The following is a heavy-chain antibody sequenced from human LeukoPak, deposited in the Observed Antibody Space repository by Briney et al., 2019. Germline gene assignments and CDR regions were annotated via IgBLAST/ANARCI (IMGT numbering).Heavy chain of an antibody. CDR2: ISWNSVAI. V-gene: IGHV3-9*01. Sequence: GGSLRLSCAASGLKLDDYAMHWVRQLPGKGLEWVSGISWNSVAIAYADSVKGRFTISRDNAKKSLNLQMNGLRTEDTALYYCAKDMGGSGSSAFDFWGQGTLVTVSS. J-gene: IGHJ4*02. D-gene: IGHD3-10*01. CDR1: GLKLDDYA. CDR3: AKDMGGSGSSAFDF.